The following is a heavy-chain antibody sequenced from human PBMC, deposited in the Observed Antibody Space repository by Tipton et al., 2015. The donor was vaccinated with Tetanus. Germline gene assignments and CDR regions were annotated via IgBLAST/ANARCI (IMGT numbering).Heavy chain of an antibody. J-gene: IGHJ4*02. CDR2: IYYSGST. D-gene: IGHD3-9*01. CDR3: AREIYLRDILTTRQTSRFDY. Sequence: TLSLTCTVSGGSISSYYWSWIRQPPGKGLEWIGYIYYSGSTNYNPSLKSRVTISVDTSKNQFSLKLSSVTAADTAVYYCAREIYLRDILTTRQTSRFDYWGQGTLVTVSS. CDR1: GGSISSYY. V-gene: IGHV4-59*12.